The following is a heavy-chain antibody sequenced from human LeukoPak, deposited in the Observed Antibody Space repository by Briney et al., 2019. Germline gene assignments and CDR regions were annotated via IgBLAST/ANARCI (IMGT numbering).Heavy chain of an antibody. D-gene: IGHD2-15*01. CDR3: ARDPLYCSSGSCYLNYFDY. CDR2: ISYDGSNK. V-gene: IGHV3-30*03. Sequence: GRSLRLSCAASGFTFSSYGMHWVRQAPGKGLEWVAVISYDGSNKYYADSVKGRFTISRDNSKNTLYLQMNSLRAEDTAVYYCARDPLYCSSGSCYLNYFDYWGQGTLVTVSS. J-gene: IGHJ4*02. CDR1: GFTFSSYG.